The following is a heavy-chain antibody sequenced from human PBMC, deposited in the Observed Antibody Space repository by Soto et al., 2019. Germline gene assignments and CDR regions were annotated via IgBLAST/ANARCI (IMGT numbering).Heavy chain of an antibody. CDR2: IIGYNLDTNT. CDR3: ATDNEVWTGIFFDN. CDR1: GYIFTNYA. D-gene: IGHD3-3*01. Sequence: QVQLVQSAAEVRKPGASVKVSCKASGYIFTNYAIRRVRQAPGQRPEWMGWIIGYNLDTNTHSSQKFQGRVTMPTDRSTTIADMELRSLRSDDTAGYYCATDNEVWTGIFFDNCGQGTLVTVSS. V-gene: IGHV1-18*01. J-gene: IGHJ4*02.